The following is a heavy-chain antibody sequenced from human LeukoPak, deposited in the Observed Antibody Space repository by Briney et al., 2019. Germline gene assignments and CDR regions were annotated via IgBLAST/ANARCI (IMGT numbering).Heavy chain of an antibody. J-gene: IGHJ4*02. CDR3: AKEGEYCPDGSCYSENYYFDY. D-gene: IGHD2-15*01. CDR1: GFTFNNYA. CDR2: ISGSGGST. V-gene: IGHV3-23*01. Sequence: PGGSLRLSCAASGFTFNNYAMAWVRQAPGKGLEWVSGISGSGGSTFYSVKGRFTISRDNSKNTLFLQMNRLRAEDTAIYYCAKEGEYCPDGSCYSENYYFDYWGQGTLVTVSS.